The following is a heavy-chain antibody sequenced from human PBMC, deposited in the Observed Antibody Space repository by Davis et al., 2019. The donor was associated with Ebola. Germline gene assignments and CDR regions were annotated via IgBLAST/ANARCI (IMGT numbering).Heavy chain of an antibody. V-gene: IGHV3-30*18. CDR1: GFTFSSYG. CDR3: AKGELIVPAATVDY. Sequence: GGSLRLSCAASGFTFSSYGMHWVRQAPGKGLEWVAVISYDGSNKYYADSVKGRFTISRDNSKNTLYLQMNSLRAEDTAVYYCAKGELIVPAATVDYWGQGTLVTVSS. J-gene: IGHJ4*02. CDR2: ISYDGSNK. D-gene: IGHD2-2*01.